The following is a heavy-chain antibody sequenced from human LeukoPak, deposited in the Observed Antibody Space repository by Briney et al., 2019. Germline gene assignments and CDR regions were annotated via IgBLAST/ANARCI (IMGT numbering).Heavy chain of an antibody. CDR3: AYIVVVPAAIEYFQH. V-gene: IGHV3-7*03. D-gene: IGHD2-2*02. J-gene: IGHJ1*01. CDR2: IKQDGSEK. Sequence: GGSLRLSCAASGFTFSSYWMSWVRQAPGKGLEWVANIKQDGSEKYYVDSVKGRFTISRDNAKNSLYLQMNSLRAEDTAVYYCAYIVVVPAAIEYFQHWGQGTLVTVSS. CDR1: GFTFSSYW.